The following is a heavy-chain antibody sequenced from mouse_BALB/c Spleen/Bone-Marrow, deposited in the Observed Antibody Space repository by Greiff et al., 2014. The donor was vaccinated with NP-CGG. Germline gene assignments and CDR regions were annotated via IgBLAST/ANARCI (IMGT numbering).Heavy chain of an antibody. J-gene: IGHJ4*01. CDR3: AKRDIYYGYDGNAMDY. Sequence: LQESGAELARPGASVKVSCKASGYTFTTYTMHWVKQRPGQGLEWIGYINPSSGYTNYNQKFKDKATLTADKSSSTAYMQLSSLTSEDSAVYFCAKRDIYYGYDGNAMDYWGQGTSVTVSS. V-gene: IGHV1-4*01. D-gene: IGHD2-2*01. CDR2: INPSSGYT. CDR1: GYTFTTYT.